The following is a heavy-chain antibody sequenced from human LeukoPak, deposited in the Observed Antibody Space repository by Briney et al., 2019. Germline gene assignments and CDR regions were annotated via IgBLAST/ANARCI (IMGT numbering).Heavy chain of an antibody. CDR2: ISGSSSYM. CDR1: GFTFSGYS. D-gene: IGHD5-18*01. CDR3: ARGYSYGYFPYYFDY. J-gene: IGHJ4*02. Sequence: GGSLRLSCAASGFTFSGYSMNWVRQAPEKGLEWVSSISGSSSYMYYADSVRGRFTISRDTAKNSLYLQMNSLRAEDTAVYYCARGYSYGYFPYYFDYWGQGTLVTVSS. V-gene: IGHV3-21*01.